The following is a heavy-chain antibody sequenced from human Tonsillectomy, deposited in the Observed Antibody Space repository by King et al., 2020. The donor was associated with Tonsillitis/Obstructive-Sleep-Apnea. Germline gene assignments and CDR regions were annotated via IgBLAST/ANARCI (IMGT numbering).Heavy chain of an antibody. CDR2: ISDYGNNK. Sequence: GQLVQSGGGVVQPGRSLRLSCAASGFTFSSFGMHWFRQAPGKGLERVAVISDYGNNKDDADSVKGRFTISRDNSKNTLYLQMNSLRAEDTAIYYCAKEQAAWDAFDIWGQGTMVTVSS. CDR1: GFTFSSFG. J-gene: IGHJ3*02. V-gene: IGHV3-30*18. D-gene: IGHD6-25*01. CDR3: AKEQAAWDAFDI.